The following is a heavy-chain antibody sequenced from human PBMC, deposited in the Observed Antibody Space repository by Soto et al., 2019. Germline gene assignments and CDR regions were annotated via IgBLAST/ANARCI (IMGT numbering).Heavy chain of an antibody. J-gene: IGHJ4*02. CDR3: TRDLARSSWNPN. CDR1: GFTFSSYW. D-gene: IGHD6-13*01. CDR2: INSDGSST. V-gene: IGHV3-74*01. Sequence: EVQMVESGGGLVQPGGSLRLSCAASGFTFSSYWMHWVRQAPGKGLVWVSRINSDGSSTSYADSVKGRFTISRDNAKNTLYLQMNSLRAEDAAVYYCTRDLARSSWNPNWGQGTLVTVSS.